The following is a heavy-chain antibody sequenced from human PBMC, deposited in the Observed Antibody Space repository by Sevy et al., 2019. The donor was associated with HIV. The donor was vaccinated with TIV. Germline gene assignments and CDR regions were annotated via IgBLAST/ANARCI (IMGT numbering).Heavy chain of an antibody. CDR2: IYFRGNT. D-gene: IGHD2-15*01. CDR1: GGSISYYY. CDR3: ARHLEARSARPMFDY. V-gene: IGHV4-59*08. J-gene: IGHJ4*02. Sequence: SETLSLTCTVSGGSISYYYWSWIRQTPGKGLEWIGYIYFRGNTKYNPSLESRVTISVDTSKNQFSRKRKSVTAADTAVYYCARHLEARSARPMFDYWGQGALVTVSS.